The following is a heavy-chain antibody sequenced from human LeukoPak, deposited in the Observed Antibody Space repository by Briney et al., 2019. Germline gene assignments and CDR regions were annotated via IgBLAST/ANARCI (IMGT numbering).Heavy chain of an antibody. Sequence: ASVKVSCKASGYSFTSSYINWVRQAPGQRLEWMGWISAYNGRTNYAQKFQGRVTMTTDSSTSTAYMDLTSLRSDDTAVYYCARGGTYYPCIDYWGQGTLVTVSS. CDR3: ARGGTYYPCIDY. J-gene: IGHJ4*02. V-gene: IGHV1-18*01. CDR2: ISAYNGRT. CDR1: GYSFTSSY. D-gene: IGHD1-26*01.